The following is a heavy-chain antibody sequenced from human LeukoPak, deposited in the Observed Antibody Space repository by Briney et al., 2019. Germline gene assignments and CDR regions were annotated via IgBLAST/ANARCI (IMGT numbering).Heavy chain of an antibody. J-gene: IGHJ5*02. D-gene: IGHD6-19*01. Sequence: ASVKVSCKASGYTFTGYYMHWVRQAPGQGLEWMGWINPNSGGTNYAQKFQGRVTMTRDTSISTAYMELSRPRSDDTAVYYCAKIVAVAGTRCLDPWGQGTLVTVSS. V-gene: IGHV1-2*02. CDR3: AKIVAVAGTRCLDP. CDR1: GYTFTGYY. CDR2: INPNSGGT.